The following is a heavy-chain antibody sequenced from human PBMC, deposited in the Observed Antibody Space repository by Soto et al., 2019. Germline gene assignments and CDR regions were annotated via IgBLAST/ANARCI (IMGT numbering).Heavy chain of an antibody. CDR2: IYPGDSNT. V-gene: IGHV5-51*01. D-gene: IGHD6-13*01. CDR3: VRTSGDSSSWFGY. J-gene: IGHJ4*02. CDR1: GYSVTSYW. Sequence: GESLNISCKGSGYSVTSYWIGWVRLMPGKGREWMGIIYPGDSNTRYSPSFQGQVTISADKSISTAYLQWSSLKASDTAMYYCVRTSGDSSSWFGYWGQGTLVTVSS.